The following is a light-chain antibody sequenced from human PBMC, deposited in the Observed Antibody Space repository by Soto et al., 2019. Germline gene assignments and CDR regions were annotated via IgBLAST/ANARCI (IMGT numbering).Light chain of an antibody. J-gene: IGKJ2*01. CDR1: QNVNNNY. Sequence: VLTQSPGTLSLSPGERATLSCRASQNVNNNYLAWYQQKTGQAPRLLIRGASSRATGLPDRFSGSGSGTAFTLTISRLEPEDFAVYYCQQYGSAPGTFGQGTKLEIK. CDR3: QQYGSAPGT. V-gene: IGKV3-20*01. CDR2: GAS.